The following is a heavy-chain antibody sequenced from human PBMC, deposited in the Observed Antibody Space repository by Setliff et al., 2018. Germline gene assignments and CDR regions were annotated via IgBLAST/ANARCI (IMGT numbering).Heavy chain of an antibody. Sequence: ETLSLTCAVSGVSISDGHFWGWVRQAPGKGLEWVANIDPDGIGKYYIDSVRGRFTISRDNAQKTLYLHMNNLRADDTAVYYCARDGVFYAMDFWGQGTTVTVSS. CDR1: GVSISDGH. J-gene: IGHJ6*02. CDR3: ARDGVFYAMDF. D-gene: IGHD3-10*01. V-gene: IGHV3-7*01. CDR2: IDPDGIGK.